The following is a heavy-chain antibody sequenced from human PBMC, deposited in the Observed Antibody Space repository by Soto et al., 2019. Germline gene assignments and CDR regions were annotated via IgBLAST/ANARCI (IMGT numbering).Heavy chain of an antibody. Sequence: GGSLRLSCAASGFTFSNAWMSWVRQAPGKGLEWVGRIKSKTDGGTTDYAAPVKGRFTISRDDSKNTLYLQMNSLKTEDTAVYYCTTGYLDVDIVATPFDYWGQGTLVTVSS. CDR2: IKSKTDGGTT. D-gene: IGHD5-12*01. CDR1: GFTFSNAW. J-gene: IGHJ4*02. CDR3: TTGYLDVDIVATPFDY. V-gene: IGHV3-15*01.